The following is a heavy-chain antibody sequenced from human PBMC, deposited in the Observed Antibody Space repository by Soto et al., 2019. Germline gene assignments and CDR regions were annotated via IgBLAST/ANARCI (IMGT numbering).Heavy chain of an antibody. CDR1: GYTFTSYT. V-gene: IGHV1-3*01. CDR2: INAGNGNT. CDR3: ARDMGFGLSDY. J-gene: IGHJ4*02. Sequence: ASVKVSCKASGYTFTSYTMHWVRQAPGQRLEWMGWINAGNGNTKYSQKFQGRVTITRDTSASTAYMELSSLRSEDTAVYYCARDMGFGLSDYWGQGTLVTVSS. D-gene: IGHD3-10*01.